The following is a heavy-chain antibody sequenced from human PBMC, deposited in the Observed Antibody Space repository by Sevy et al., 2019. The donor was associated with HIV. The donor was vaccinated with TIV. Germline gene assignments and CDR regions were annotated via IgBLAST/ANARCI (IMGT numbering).Heavy chain of an antibody. CDR3: AITKDYYDSSGYPFDY. Sequence: ASVKVSCKVSGYTLTQLSMHWVRQAPGKGLEWMGSFDPEDGETIYAQKFQGRVTMTEDTSTDTAYMELSSLKSEDTAGFYCAITKDYYDSSGYPFDYWGQGTLVTVSS. CDR2: FDPEDGET. D-gene: IGHD3-22*01. CDR1: GYTLTQLS. J-gene: IGHJ4*02. V-gene: IGHV1-24*01.